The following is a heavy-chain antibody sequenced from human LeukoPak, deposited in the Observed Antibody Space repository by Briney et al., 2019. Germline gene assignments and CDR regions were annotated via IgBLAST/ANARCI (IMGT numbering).Heavy chain of an antibody. D-gene: IGHD4-17*01. J-gene: IGHJ4*02. CDR2: IYTSGST. CDR1: GGSISSGSYY. CDR3: ARAGGTTDSVFFDY. Sequence: SQTLSLTCTVSGGSISSGSYYWSWIRQPAGKGLEWIGRIYTSGSTNYYPSLKSRVTISVDTSKNQFSLKLSSVTAADTAVYYCARAGGTTDSVFFDYWGQGTLVTVSS. V-gene: IGHV4-61*02.